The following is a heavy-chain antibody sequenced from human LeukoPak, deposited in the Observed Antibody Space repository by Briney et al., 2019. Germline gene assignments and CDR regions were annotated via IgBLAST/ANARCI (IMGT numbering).Heavy chain of an antibody. J-gene: IGHJ4*02. CDR3: AIEPEGLTTESH. CDR2: IILILDIA. Sequence: ASVKVSCKTSGGTFNNYIISWVRQAPGQGLEWVGTIILILDIANYAQKFQGRVAITADTSTSTAYMELSDLGSEDTAVYFCAIEPEGLTTESHWGQGTLVTVSS. D-gene: IGHD1-14*01. V-gene: IGHV1-69*04. CDR1: GGTFNNYI.